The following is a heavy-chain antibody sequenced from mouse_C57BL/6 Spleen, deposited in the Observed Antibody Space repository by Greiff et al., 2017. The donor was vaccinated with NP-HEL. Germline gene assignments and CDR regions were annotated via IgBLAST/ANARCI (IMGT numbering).Heavy chain of an antibody. CDR1: GYTFTSYW. J-gene: IGHJ3*01. V-gene: IGHV1-69*01. CDR2: IDPSDSYT. D-gene: IGHD3-2*02. Sequence: VQLQQPGAELVMPGASVKLSCKASGYTFTSYWMHWVKQRPGQGLEWIGEIDPSDSYTNYNQKFKGKSTLTVDKSSSTAYMQLSSLTSEDSAVYYCAKTAQATGFAYWGQGTLVTVSA. CDR3: AKTAQATGFAY.